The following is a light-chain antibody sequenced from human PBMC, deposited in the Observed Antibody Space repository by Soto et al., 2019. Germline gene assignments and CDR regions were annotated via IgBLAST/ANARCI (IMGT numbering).Light chain of an antibody. CDR3: QQYGSAHTWP. CDR2: SAS. J-gene: IGKJ1*01. V-gene: IGKV3-20*01. CDR1: QSVSSNK. Sequence: SLGLQSLSPGDRATPSCRVRQSVSSNKALYQQKPGHAPTLLIYSASSSATGIPDRFSGSGSGTDFTLTISILEPEDVAVYYCQQYGSAHTWPFGQGTKV.